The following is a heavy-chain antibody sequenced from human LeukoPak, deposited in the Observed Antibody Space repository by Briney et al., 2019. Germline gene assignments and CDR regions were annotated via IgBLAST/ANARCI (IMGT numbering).Heavy chain of an antibody. CDR3: VRGTGY. CDR2: ISSNGDNT. CDR1: GFTFSTYV. J-gene: IGHJ4*02. V-gene: IGHV3-64D*06. Sequence: GGSLRLSCSVSGFTFSTYVMHWVRQAPGKGLEYVSAISSNGDNTYYADPVKGRFTISRDSSKNTLYLQMSSLRADDTAVYYCVRGTGYWGQGTLVTVSS.